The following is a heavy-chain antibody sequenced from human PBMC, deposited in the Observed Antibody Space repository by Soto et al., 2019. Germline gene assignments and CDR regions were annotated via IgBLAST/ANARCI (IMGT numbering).Heavy chain of an antibody. J-gene: IGHJ4*02. CDR3: ARGKLSDYVWGSYRYHFDY. D-gene: IGHD3-16*02. Sequence: PSETLSLTCAVYGGSFSGYYWGWIRQPPGKGLEWIGEINHSGSTNYNPSLKSRVTISVDTSKNQFSLKLSPVTAADTAVYYCARGKLSDYVWGSYRYHFDYWGQGTVVTVSS. V-gene: IGHV4-34*01. CDR2: INHSGST. CDR1: GGSFSGYY.